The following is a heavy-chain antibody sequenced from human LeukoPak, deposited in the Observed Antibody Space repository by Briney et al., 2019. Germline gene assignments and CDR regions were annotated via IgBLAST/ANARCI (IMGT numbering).Heavy chain of an antibody. CDR2: SGSS. CDR3: ARSARRITAAHPSYFDS. V-gene: IGHV4-39*07. Sequence: SGSSYYNSSLKSRVSISIDTSRNQFSLKMTSAAAADTAVYYCARSARRITAAHPSYFDSWGQGTLVTVSS. D-gene: IGHD3-10*01. J-gene: IGHJ4*02.